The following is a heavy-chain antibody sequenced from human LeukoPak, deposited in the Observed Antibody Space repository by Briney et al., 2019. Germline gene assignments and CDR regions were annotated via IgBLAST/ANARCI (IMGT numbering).Heavy chain of an antibody. J-gene: IGHJ6*03. CDR3: ARVSWFPGTSYYYMDV. CDR2: IYYSGTT. D-gene: IGHD1-1*01. Sequence: SETLSLTCTVSGGSISSYYWSWIRQPPGKGLEWIGYIYYSGTTNYNPSLKSRVTISVDTSKNQFSLKLSSVTAADTAVYYCARVSWFPGTSYYYMDVWGKGTTVTVSS. CDR1: GGSISSYY. V-gene: IGHV4-59*01.